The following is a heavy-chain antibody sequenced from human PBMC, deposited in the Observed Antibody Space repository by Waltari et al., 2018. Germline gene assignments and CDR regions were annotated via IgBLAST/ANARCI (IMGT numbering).Heavy chain of an antibody. CDR2: IYYSGST. J-gene: IGHJ3*02. D-gene: IGHD3-3*01. Sequence: QLQLQESGPGLVKPSETLSLTCTVSGGSISSPNYYWGWLRQPPGKGLEWIGSIYYSGSTYYNPSLKSRVTISVDTSKNQFSLRLSSVTAADTAVYYCARAGGNGYYAFDIWGQGTMVTVSS. V-gene: IGHV4-39*01. CDR1: GGSISSPNYY. CDR3: ARAGGNGYYAFDI.